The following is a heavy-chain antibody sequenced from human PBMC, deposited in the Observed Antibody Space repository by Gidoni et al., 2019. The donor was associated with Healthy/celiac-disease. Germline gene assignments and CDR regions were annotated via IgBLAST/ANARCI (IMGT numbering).Heavy chain of an antibody. Sequence: EVQLVESGGGLVQPGGSLKLSCAASGFTFSCSAMHWVRQASGKGLEWVGRIRSKANIYATAYAASVKGRFTISRDDSKNTAYLQMNSLKTEDTAVYYCTRHRTSSSWYGLLDYWGQGTLVTVSS. V-gene: IGHV3-73*01. CDR1: GFTFSCSA. D-gene: IGHD6-13*01. CDR2: IRSKANIYAT. CDR3: TRHRTSSSWYGLLDY. J-gene: IGHJ4*02.